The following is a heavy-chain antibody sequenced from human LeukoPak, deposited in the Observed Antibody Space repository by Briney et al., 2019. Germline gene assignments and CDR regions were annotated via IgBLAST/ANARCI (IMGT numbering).Heavy chain of an antibody. CDR1: NGSISTTY. CDR2: IHYSGNT. Sequence: SETLSLTCSVSNGSISTTYWSWIRKPPGKGLEWIGNIHYSGNTNYNSSLKSRVTISVDASKNQFSLKMISVTTADTAVYFCARGGWFHDRWGQGTLVTVSS. CDR3: ARGGWFHDR. V-gene: IGHV4-59*01. D-gene: IGHD6-19*01. J-gene: IGHJ5*02.